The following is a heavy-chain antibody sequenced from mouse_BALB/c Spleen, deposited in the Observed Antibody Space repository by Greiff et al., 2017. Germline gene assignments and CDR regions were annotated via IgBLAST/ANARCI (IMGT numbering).Heavy chain of an antibody. J-gene: IGHJ4*01. CDR3: AREELGSYYYAMDY. Sequence: DVKLVESGGGLVKPGGSLKLSCAASGFTFSSYAMSWVRQSPEKRLEWVAEISSGGSYTYYPDTVTGRFTISRDNAKNTLYLEMSSLRSEDTAMYYCAREELGSYYYAMDYWGQGTSVTGSS. V-gene: IGHV5-9-4*01. CDR1: GFTFSSYA. D-gene: IGHD3-1*01. CDR2: ISSGGSYT.